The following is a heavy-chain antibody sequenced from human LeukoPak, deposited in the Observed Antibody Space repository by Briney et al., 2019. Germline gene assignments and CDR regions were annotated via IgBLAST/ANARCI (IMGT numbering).Heavy chain of an antibody. CDR1: GGSISSYY. CDR2: IYYSGST. V-gene: IGHV4-59*12. J-gene: IGHJ2*01. Sequence: SETLSLTCTVSGGSISSYYWSWIRQPPGKGLEWIGYIYYSGSTNYNPSLKSRVTISVDTSKNQFSLKLSSVTAADTAVYYCARDRGRFGDWDTNLYFDLWGRGTLVTVSS. D-gene: IGHD3-10*01. CDR3: ARDRGRFGDWDTNLYFDL.